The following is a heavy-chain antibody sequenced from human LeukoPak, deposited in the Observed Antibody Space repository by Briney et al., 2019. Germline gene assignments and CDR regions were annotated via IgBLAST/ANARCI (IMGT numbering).Heavy chain of an antibody. Sequence: SETLSLTCTVSGGSISSYYWNWIRQPPGKGLEWIGNINYSGSTNYNPSLKSRVTISVDTSKNQFSLKLSSVAAADTAVYYCAREDSYYAGSGLNWFDPWGQGTRVSVS. CDR3: AREDSYYAGSGLNWFDP. J-gene: IGHJ5*02. CDR1: GGSISSYY. V-gene: IGHV4-59*01. CDR2: INYSGST. D-gene: IGHD3-22*01.